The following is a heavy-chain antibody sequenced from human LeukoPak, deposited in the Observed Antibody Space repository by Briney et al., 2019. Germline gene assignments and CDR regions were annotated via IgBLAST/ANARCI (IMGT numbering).Heavy chain of an antibody. J-gene: IGHJ4*02. D-gene: IGHD3-3*01. CDR1: GYTFTGYY. CDR3: ARDLGPKYYDFWSGYLDY. Sequence: GASVKVSCKASGYTFTGYYMHWVRQAPGQGLEWMGWINPNSGGTNYAQTVQGRVTMTRDTSNNTAYMQLNRLRSDDTAVYYCARDLGPKYYDFWSGYLDYWGQGTLVTVSS. V-gene: IGHV1-2*02. CDR2: INPNSGGT.